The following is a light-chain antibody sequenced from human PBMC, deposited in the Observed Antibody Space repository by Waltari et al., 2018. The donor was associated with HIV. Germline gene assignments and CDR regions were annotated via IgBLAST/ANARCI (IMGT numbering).Light chain of an antibody. V-gene: IGKV1-9*01. J-gene: IGKJ1*01. CDR1: QGISNY. Sequence: DIPLTQSPSFLSSSVGDRVTITCRASQGISNYLAWYQQKPGRAPKLLIYAASSLQSGVPSRFSGSGSGTEFNLTISSLQHEDFATYYCLQLKNYPRTFGKGTKVEVK. CDR3: LQLKNYPRT. CDR2: AAS.